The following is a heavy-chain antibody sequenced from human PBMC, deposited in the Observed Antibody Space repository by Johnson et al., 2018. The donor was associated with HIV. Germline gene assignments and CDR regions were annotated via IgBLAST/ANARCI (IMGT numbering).Heavy chain of an antibody. CDR1: GFTFSSYG. D-gene: IGHD6-6*01. J-gene: IGHJ3*01. CDR3: ASEVEYSILGGV. CDR2: ISYDGSNK. Sequence: QVQLVESGGGVVQPGRSLRLSCAASGFTFSSYGMHWVRQAPGKGLEWVAVISYDGSNKYYADSVKGRFTISRDNSKNTLYLQMNNLRVEDTAVYYCASEVEYSILGGVWGQGTMVTVSS. V-gene: IGHV3-30*03.